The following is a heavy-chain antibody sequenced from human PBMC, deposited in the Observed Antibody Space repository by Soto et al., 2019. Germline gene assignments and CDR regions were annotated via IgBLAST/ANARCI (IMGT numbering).Heavy chain of an antibody. J-gene: IGHJ6*02. CDR3: ARDQDPRHYFGNSVYYSYGMDV. Sequence: PGGSLRLSCAASGFTVSSNYMSWVRQAPGKGLEWVSVIYSGGSTYYADSVKGRFTISRDNSKNTLYLQMNSLRAEDTAVYYCARDQDPRHYFGNSVYYSYGMDVWGQGTTVTVSS. CDR1: GFTVSSNY. CDR2: IYSGGST. V-gene: IGHV3-53*01. D-gene: IGHD4-4*01.